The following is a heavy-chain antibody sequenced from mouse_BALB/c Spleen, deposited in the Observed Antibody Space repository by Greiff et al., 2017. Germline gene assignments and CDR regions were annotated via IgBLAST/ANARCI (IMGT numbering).Heavy chain of an antibody. CDR3: ARRDGYEDAMDY. J-gene: IGHJ4*01. Sequence: EVQLQQSRPELVKPGASVKISCKASGYSFTGYYMHWVKQSHGKSLEWIGYIYPYNGFSSYNQKFKGKATLTVDKSSSTAYMELRSLTSEDSAVYYCARRDGYEDAMDYWGQGTSVTVSS. CDR1: GYSFTGYY. D-gene: IGHD2-2*01. CDR2: IYPYNGFS. V-gene: IGHV1-31*01.